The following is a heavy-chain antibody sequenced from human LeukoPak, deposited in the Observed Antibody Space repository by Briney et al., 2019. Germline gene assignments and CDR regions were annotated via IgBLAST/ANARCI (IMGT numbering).Heavy chain of an antibody. CDR1: GYSFTASY. J-gene: IGHJ4*02. D-gene: IGHD1-26*01. CDR3: AKEFPSGATRDLHY. V-gene: IGHV1-2*02. CDR2: INPSSGGT. Sequence: ASVKVSCKASGYSFTASYMHWVRQAPGQGLEWLGWINPSSGGTKYAPKFQGRVTLTRDTSINTAYMELTSLRSDDTAMYYCAKEFPSGATRDLHYWGQGTLVTVSS.